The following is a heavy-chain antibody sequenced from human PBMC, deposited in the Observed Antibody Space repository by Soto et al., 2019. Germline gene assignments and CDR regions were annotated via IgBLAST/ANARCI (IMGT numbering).Heavy chain of an antibody. V-gene: IGHV3-30*03. CDR2: ISIRGGDE. Sequence: GWSLRLSCAASGFTFSSYAMHWARQAPGKGLEWVTVISIRGGDEYYAESVRGRFTISRDDSKNTLYLQMDSLRVEDTAVYYCARGTIVARQHLDYWGQGTLLTVSS. J-gene: IGHJ4*02. D-gene: IGHD6-6*01. CDR3: ARGTIVARQHLDY. CDR1: GFTFSSYA.